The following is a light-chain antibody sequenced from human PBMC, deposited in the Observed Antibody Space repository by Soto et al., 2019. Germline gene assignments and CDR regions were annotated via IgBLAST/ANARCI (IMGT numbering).Light chain of an antibody. Sequence: DIQMTQSPSSLSASVGDRVTITCRASQNIGSYLYWYLQKPAKAPKLLIYAASSLHIGVPSRFSGSGSGTEFTLTIRSLQAEDFATYSCQQSYRLPPTFGQGTKLEIK. J-gene: IGKJ2*01. CDR3: QQSYRLPPT. CDR2: AAS. CDR1: QNIGSY. V-gene: IGKV1-39*01.